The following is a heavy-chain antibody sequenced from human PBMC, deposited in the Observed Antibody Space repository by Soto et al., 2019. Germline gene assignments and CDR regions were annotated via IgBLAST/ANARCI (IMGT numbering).Heavy chain of an antibody. D-gene: IGHD3-16*02. CDR1: GFTFSSYG. J-gene: IGHJ3*02. CDR3: AKGWIVSWGAFDI. V-gene: IGHV3-30*18. Sequence: QVQLVESGGGVVQPGRSLRLSCAASGFTFSSYGMHWVRQAPGKGLERVAVISYDGSNKYYADSVKGRFTISRDNSKNTLYLQMNSLRAEDTAVYYCAKGWIVSWGAFDIWGQGTMVTVSS. CDR2: ISYDGSNK.